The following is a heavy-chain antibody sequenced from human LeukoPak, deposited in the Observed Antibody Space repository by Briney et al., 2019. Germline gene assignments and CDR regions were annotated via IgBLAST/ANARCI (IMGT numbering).Heavy chain of an antibody. CDR3: ARDPYGSGSYTPYNWFDP. J-gene: IGHJ5*02. Sequence: GASVMVSCKASGGTFSSYAISWVRQAPGQGLEWMGGIIPIFGTANYAQKFQGRVTITADESTSTAYMELSSLRSEDTAVYYCARDPYGSGSYTPYNWFDPWGQGTLVTVSS. V-gene: IGHV1-69*13. CDR1: GGTFSSYA. CDR2: IIPIFGTA. D-gene: IGHD3-10*01.